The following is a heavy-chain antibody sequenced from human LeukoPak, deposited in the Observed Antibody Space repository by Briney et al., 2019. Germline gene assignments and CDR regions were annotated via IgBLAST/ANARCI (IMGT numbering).Heavy chain of an antibody. D-gene: IGHD3-22*01. CDR3: ARDSGYYRYFDY. J-gene: IGHJ4*02. CDR2: INPSGGST. CDR1: GGTFSSYA. Sequence: ASVKVSCKASGGTFSSYAISWVRQAPGQGLEWMGIINPSGGSTSYAQKFQGRVTMTRDTSTSTVYMELSSLRSEDTAVYYCARDSGYYRYFDYWGQGTLVTVSS. V-gene: IGHV1-46*01.